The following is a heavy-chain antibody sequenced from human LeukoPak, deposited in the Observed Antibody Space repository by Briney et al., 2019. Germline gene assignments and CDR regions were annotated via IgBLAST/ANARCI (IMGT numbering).Heavy chain of an antibody. V-gene: IGHV3-48*01. Sequence: SGGSLRLSCAASGFTFSSYNMNWVRQAPGKGLEWVSYITSSSTTIYYADSVKGRFTISRDNAKNSLYLQMNTLRAEDTAVYYCVRDLDLGGYSSFEYWGQGTLVTVSS. D-gene: IGHD4-23*01. CDR3: VRDLDLGGYSSFEY. CDR2: ITSSSTTI. J-gene: IGHJ4*02. CDR1: GFTFSSYN.